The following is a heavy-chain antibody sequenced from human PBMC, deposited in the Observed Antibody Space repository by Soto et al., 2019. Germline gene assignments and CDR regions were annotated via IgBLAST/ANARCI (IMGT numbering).Heavy chain of an antibody. V-gene: IGHV3-33*01. CDR2: IWYDGSNK. J-gene: IGHJ6*02. CDR1: GFTFSSYG. CDR3: ARVNQYFDRLSYSYYYYSMDV. Sequence: QVQLVESGGGVVQPGRSLRLSCAASGFTFSSYGMHWVRQAPGKGLEWVAVIWYDGSNKYYADSVKGRFTISRDNSKNTLHLRLNCLRAEDTAVYYCARVNQYFDRLSYSYYYYSMDVWGQGTTVTVSS. D-gene: IGHD3-9*01.